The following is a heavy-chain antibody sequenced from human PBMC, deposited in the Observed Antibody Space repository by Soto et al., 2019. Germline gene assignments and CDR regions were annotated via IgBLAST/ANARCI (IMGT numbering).Heavy chain of an antibody. CDR2: ISGSGGST. D-gene: IGHD4-17*01. CDR3: AKQHDYGDYVAPAAY. J-gene: IGHJ4*02. V-gene: IGHV3-23*01. Sequence: EVQLLESGGGLVEPGGSLRLSCAASGFTFSSYAMSWVRQAPGKGLEWVSVISGSGGSTYYADSVKGRFTISRDNSKNTLYLQMNSLRAEDTAVYYCAKQHDYGDYVAPAAYWGQGTLVTVSS. CDR1: GFTFSSYA.